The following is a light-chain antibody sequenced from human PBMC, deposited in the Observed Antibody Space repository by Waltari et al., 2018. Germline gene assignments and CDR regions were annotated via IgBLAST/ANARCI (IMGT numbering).Light chain of an antibody. J-gene: IGKJ4*01. CDR3: QQSYSTLALT. Sequence: DVQLTQSPSSRSASVGDRVTITCRASQSISDYLNWYQVKPGKAPSLLIYAASSLQSGVPSRFSGRGSGTDFTLTISSLQPEDFASYYCQQSYSTLALTFGGGTKVE. CDR2: AAS. V-gene: IGKV1-39*01. CDR1: QSISDY.